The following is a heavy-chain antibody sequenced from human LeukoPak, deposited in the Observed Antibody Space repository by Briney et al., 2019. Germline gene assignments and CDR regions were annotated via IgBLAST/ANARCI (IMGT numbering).Heavy chain of an antibody. Sequence: SETLSLTCTVSGYPISSGSYWGWIRQPPGKGLEWIGYIYYSGSTNYNPSLKSRVTISVDTSKNQFSLKLSSVTAADTAVYYCASSGVVAATDAFDIWGQGTMVTVSS. CDR2: IYYSGST. V-gene: IGHV4-38-2*02. D-gene: IGHD2-15*01. CDR3: ASSGVVAATDAFDI. CDR1: GYPISSGSY. J-gene: IGHJ3*02.